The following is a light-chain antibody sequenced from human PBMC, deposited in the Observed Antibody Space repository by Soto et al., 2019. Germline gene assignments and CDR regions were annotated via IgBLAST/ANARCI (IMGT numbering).Light chain of an antibody. CDR1: KNIGTS. CDR3: QQCFWHWT. Sequence: IPISPSPAAVSASVGDRGTSTCRASKNIGTSLAWYQQSPGKAPKLLISDASILESGVPSRFGGSGSGTEFTLSITSLQPADFATYYCQQCFWHWTYGQGTKVDI. V-gene: IGKV1-5*01. CDR2: DAS. J-gene: IGKJ1*01.